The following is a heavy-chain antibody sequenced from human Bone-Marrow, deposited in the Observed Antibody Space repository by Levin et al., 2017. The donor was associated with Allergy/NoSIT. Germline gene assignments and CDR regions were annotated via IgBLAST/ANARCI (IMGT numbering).Heavy chain of an antibody. J-gene: IGHJ3*02. CDR3: ARTGSLNGAFDI. V-gene: IGHV4-34*01. CDR2: INHSGST. D-gene: IGHD7-27*01. Sequence: KPSETLSLTCAVYGGSFSGYYWSWIRQPPGKGLEWIGEINHSGSTNYNPSLKSRVTISVDTSKNQFSLKLSSVTAADTAVYYCARTGSLNGAFDIWGQGTMVTVSS. CDR1: GGSFSGYY.